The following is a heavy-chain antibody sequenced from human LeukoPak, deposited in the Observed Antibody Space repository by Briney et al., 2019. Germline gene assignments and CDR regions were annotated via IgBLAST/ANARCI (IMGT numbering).Heavy chain of an antibody. D-gene: IGHD2-8*01. CDR3: AKFCGDCTHGLRYCIDY. CDR2: ISSSSSYI. J-gene: IGHJ4*02. CDR1: GFTFSSYS. V-gene: IGHV3-21*04. Sequence: KSGGSLRLSCAASGFTFSSYSMNWVRQAPGKGLEWVSSISSSSSYIYYADSVKGRFTISRDNAKNSLYLQMNSLRAEDTALYFCAKFCGDCTHGLRYCIDYWGQGTLVTVSS.